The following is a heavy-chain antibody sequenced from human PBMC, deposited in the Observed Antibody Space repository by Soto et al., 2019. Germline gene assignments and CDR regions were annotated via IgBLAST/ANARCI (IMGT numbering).Heavy chain of an antibody. J-gene: IGHJ4*02. V-gene: IGHV4-39*01. CDR3: AIRRVLLWFGELTVDEKFDY. CDR1: GGSISSSSYY. Sequence: PSETLSLTCTVSGGSISSSSYYWGWIRQPPGKGLEWIGSIYYSGSTYYNPSLKSRVTISVDTSKNQFSLKLSSVTAADTAVYYCAIRRVLLWFGELTVDEKFDYWGQGTLVTVSS. D-gene: IGHD3-10*01. CDR2: IYYSGST.